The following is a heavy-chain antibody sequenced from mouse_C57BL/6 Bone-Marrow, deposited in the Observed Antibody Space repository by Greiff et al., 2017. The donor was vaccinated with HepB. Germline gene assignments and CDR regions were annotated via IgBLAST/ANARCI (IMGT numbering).Heavy chain of an antibody. J-gene: IGHJ3*01. CDR3: ARERYGSSSWFAY. CDR1: GYAFTNYL. V-gene: IGHV1-54*01. Sequence: VQLQQSGAELVRPGTSVKVSCKASGYAFTNYLIEWVKQRPGQGLEWIGVINPGSGGTNYNEKFKGKATLTADKSSSTAYMQLSSLTSEDSAVYYCARERYGSSSWFAYWGQGTLVTVSA. CDR2: INPGSGGT. D-gene: IGHD1-1*01.